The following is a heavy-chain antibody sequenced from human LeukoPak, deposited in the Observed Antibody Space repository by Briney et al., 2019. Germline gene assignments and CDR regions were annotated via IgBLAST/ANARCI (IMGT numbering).Heavy chain of an antibody. Sequence: GGSLRLSCAASGFTFSSYPMSWVRQAPGKGLEWVSAISGSGDSTYYADSVKGRFTISRDNSKNTLYLQMSSLRAEDTAVYYCASRSGYCSSTSYLSFDYWGQGALVPVSS. CDR3: ASRSGYCSSTSYLSFDY. V-gene: IGHV3-23*01. CDR2: ISGSGDST. J-gene: IGHJ4*02. CDR1: GFTFSSYP. D-gene: IGHD2-2*01.